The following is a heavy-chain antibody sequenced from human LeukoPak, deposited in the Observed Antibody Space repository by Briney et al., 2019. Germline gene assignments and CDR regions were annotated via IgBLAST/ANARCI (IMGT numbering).Heavy chain of an antibody. V-gene: IGHV3-53*01. Sequence: GGSLRLSCAASGFTVSSNYISWVRQAPGKGLEWVSVIYSGGGTNYADSVKGRFTISRDNSKNTLYLQMNSLRAEDTAVYYCAKGSRYCSGGSCYPDYWGQGTLVTVSS. D-gene: IGHD2-15*01. CDR1: GFTVSSNY. CDR3: AKGSRYCSGGSCYPDY. CDR2: IYSGGGT. J-gene: IGHJ4*02.